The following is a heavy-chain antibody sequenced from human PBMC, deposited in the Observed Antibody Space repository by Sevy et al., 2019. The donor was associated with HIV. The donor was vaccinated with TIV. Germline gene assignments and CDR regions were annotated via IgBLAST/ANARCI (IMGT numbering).Heavy chain of an antibody. Sequence: GGSLRLSCAASVFTFSSYSMNWVRQAPGKGLEWVSSISSSSSYIYYADSVKGRFTISRDNAKNSLYLQMNSLRAEDTAVYYCARETRLGGDCYSDYWGQGTLVTVSS. V-gene: IGHV3-21*01. CDR3: ARETRLGGDCYSDY. J-gene: IGHJ4*02. CDR2: ISSSSSYI. D-gene: IGHD2-21*02. CDR1: VFTFSSYS.